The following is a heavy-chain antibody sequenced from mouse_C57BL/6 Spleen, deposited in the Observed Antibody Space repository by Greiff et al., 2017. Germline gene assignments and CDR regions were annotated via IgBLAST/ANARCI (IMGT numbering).Heavy chain of an antibody. D-gene: IGHD4-1*01. CDR2: ISSGGGYS. J-gene: IGHJ3*01. CDR3: SRGELTGGGFAY. CDR1: GFTFSSYA. V-gene: IGHV5-9-1*02. Sequence: EVQRVESGEGLVKPGGSLKLSCAASGFTFSSYAMSWVRQTPEKRLEWVAYISSGGGYSYYADTVKGRFTISRDNARHTLYLQMSSLRSEDAAMYYCSRGELTGGGFAYWGQGTLVTVSA.